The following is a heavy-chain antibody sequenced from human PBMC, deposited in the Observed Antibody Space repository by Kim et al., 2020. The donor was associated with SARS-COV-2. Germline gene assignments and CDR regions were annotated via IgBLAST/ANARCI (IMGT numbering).Heavy chain of an antibody. CDR1: GFTFSSYD. J-gene: IGHJ4*02. CDR2: IGTAGDT. CDR3: ARAAYSSGWYEFDY. Sequence: GGSLRLSCAASGFTFSSYDMHWVRQATGKGLEWVSAIGTAGDTYYPGSVKGRFTISRENAKNSLYLQMNSLRAGDTAVYYCARAAYSSGWYEFDYWGQGTLVTVSS. D-gene: IGHD6-19*01. V-gene: IGHV3-13*04.